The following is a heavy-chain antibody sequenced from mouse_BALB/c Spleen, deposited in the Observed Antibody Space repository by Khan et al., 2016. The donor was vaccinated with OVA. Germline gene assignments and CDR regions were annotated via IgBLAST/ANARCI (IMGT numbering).Heavy chain of an antibody. Sequence: EVQLQESGPGLVKPSQSLSLTCTVTGYSITSDYAWNWIRQFPGNKLEWMGYMPSSGSTSYNPSLKSRISITRDTSKNQFFLQLNSVTTEDTATXYCARWFVYWGQGTLVTVSS. CDR1: GYSITSDYA. CDR3: ARWFVY. CDR2: MPSSGST. J-gene: IGHJ3*01. V-gene: IGHV3-2*02.